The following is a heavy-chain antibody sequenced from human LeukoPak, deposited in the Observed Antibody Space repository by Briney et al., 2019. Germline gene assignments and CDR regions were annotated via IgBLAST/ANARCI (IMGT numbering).Heavy chain of an antibody. D-gene: IGHD3/OR15-3a*01. V-gene: IGHV3-20*04. CDR1: GFLFDDYG. Sequence: GGSLRLSCEASGFLFDDYGLSWVRQVPGTGLEWVSGIDWSGEKTYYSDSVKGRFTISRDNAQKSLYLQMNSLRVDDSAVYYCAREVTGGLELFNWFDPWGQGTLVIVST. CDR3: AREVTGGLELFNWFDP. CDR2: IDWSGEKT. J-gene: IGHJ5*02.